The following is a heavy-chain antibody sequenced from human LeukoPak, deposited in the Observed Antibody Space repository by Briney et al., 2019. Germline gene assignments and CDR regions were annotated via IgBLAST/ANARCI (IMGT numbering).Heavy chain of an antibody. CDR1: GYTFTGYY. Sequence: SSVNVSCKASGYTFTGYYMHWVRQAPGQGLEWMGWINPNSGCTNYAQKFQGRVTMTRDRSISTAYMELSRLRSDDTAVYYCARGRVGTYYYDSSGYSEADYWGQGTLVTASS. CDR2: INPNSGCT. J-gene: IGHJ4*02. D-gene: IGHD3-22*01. CDR3: ARGRVGTYYYDSSGYSEADY. V-gene: IGHV1-2*02.